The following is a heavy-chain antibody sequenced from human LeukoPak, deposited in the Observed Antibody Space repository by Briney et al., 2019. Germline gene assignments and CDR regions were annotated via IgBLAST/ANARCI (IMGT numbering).Heavy chain of an antibody. J-gene: IGHJ4*02. CDR1: GLTFSTSG. V-gene: IGHV3-21*06. D-gene: IGHD1-14*01. CDR3: ATETNGRHYDY. CDR2: IGHTVSDR. Sequence: GGALRLSCTASGLTFSTSGFNWVGQAPGKGLEWVASIGHTVSDRYHAESIKGRFTIYRDNANNFLYLQMNSLRAEDTAVYYCATETNGRHYDYWGQGTLLTVSS.